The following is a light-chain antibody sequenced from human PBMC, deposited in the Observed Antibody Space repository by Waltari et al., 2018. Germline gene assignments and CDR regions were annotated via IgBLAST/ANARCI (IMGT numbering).Light chain of an antibody. V-gene: IGLV4-69*01. J-gene: IGLJ3*02. CDR1: SGHSSNV. CDR3: QTGGHGTWV. CDR2: VNRDCSQ. Sequence: QLVLTQSPSASASLGASVKLTCTLSSGHSSNVIALPPPQPEKGPRFLMKVNRDCSQSKGDKIPVPLSGSSSEAEHYLTSSSLHAEDEAYYSCQTGGHGTWVFGGGTKLTVL.